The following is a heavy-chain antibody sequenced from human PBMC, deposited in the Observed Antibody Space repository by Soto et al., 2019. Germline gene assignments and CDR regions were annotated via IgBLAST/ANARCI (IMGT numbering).Heavy chain of an antibody. CDR3: ARGPSLLWFGEDAFDI. CDR1: GFPFSSYS. CDR2: ISSSSSYI. D-gene: IGHD3-10*01. J-gene: IGHJ3*02. Sequence: SLRLSCAASGFPFSSYSMNWVRQAPGKGLEWVSSISSSSSYIYYADSVKGRFTISRDNAKNSLYLQMNSLRAEDTAVYYCARGPSLLWFGEDAFDIWGQGTMVTVSS. V-gene: IGHV3-21*01.